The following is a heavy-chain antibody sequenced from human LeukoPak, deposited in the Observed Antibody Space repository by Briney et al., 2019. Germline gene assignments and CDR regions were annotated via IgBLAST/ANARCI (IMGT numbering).Heavy chain of an antibody. J-gene: IGHJ5*02. Sequence: GGSLRLSCAASGFTFSLYGMHWVRQAPGKGLEWVAVIWYDGSNENYADSVKGRFTISRDNSRNTLYLQMNSLRAEDTAMYYCVRGSPLGATTNWLDPWGQGTLVTVSS. CDR3: VRGSPLGATTNWLDP. CDR1: GFTFSLYG. D-gene: IGHD1-26*01. V-gene: IGHV3-33*01. CDR2: IWYDGSNE.